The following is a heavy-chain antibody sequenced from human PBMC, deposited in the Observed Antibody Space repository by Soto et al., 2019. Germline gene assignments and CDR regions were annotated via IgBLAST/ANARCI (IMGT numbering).Heavy chain of an antibody. CDR1: GYAFSEYY. J-gene: IGHJ6*03. CDR2: INPNRGRT. D-gene: IGHD5-12*01. CDR3: ARESGGATATLYYYYFYMDV. V-gene: IGHV1-2*02. Sequence: QVQLVQSGAEVKKPGASVKVSCKASGYAFSEYYIHWMRQAPGQGLGWLGWINPNRGRTKSAQKCQGVVTMTGDTSFRTAYMEISLLKSADTAVYYCARESGGATATLYYYYFYMDVWGKGTTVTVSS.